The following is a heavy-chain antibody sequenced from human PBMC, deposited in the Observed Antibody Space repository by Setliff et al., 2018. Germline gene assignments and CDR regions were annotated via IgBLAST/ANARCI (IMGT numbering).Heavy chain of an antibody. CDR1: GGSISDYY. CDR3: ARVDDSSGYHDY. Sequence: SETLSLTCTVSGGSISDYYWSWIRQAPGKGLEWIGYIYYSGSTYYNPSLKSRVTISVDTSKNQFSLKLGSVTAADTAVYYCARVDDSSGYHDYWGQGTLVTVSS. V-gene: IGHV4-59*08. J-gene: IGHJ4*02. CDR2: IYYSGST. D-gene: IGHD3-22*01.